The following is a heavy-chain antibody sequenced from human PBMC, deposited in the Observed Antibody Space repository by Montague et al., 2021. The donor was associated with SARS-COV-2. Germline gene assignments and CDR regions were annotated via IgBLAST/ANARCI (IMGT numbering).Heavy chain of an antibody. CDR2: ISYSRST. CDR3: ARGVTMIVVVMRYNWFDP. V-gene: IGHV4-39*01. CDR1: GGSISSSSYY. Sequence: TLSLTCTVAGGSISSSSYYWGWIRQPPGKGLVWIGSISYSRSTYYNPSLKCRVTISVDTSKNQFSLKLSSVTAADTSVYYCARGVTMIVVVMRYNWFDPWGQGTLVTVSS. J-gene: IGHJ5*02. D-gene: IGHD3-22*01.